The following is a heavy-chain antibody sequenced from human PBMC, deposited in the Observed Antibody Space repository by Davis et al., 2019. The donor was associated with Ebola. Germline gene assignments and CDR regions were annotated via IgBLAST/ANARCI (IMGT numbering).Heavy chain of an antibody. D-gene: IGHD3-16*01. CDR1: GYTFTDYN. Sequence: ASVKVSCKASGYTFTDYNIHWLRQAPGQGLEWLGRVILKSGATNYAQKFQGRVTMTRDTSISTVYMELSSLRYDDTADYYCAGRGGCEYWGQGTLVTVSS. V-gene: IGHV1-2*06. J-gene: IGHJ4*02. CDR2: VILKSGAT. CDR3: AGRGGCEY.